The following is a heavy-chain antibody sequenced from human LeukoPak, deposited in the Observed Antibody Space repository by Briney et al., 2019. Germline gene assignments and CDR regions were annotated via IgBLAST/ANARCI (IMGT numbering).Heavy chain of an antibody. J-gene: IGHJ1*01. CDR3: ARAPSEIGGYYPEYFRH. D-gene: IGHD3-22*01. V-gene: IGHV3-74*01. CDR2: IKSDGRT. Sequence: PGRSLRLSCPASGFTLSSYWIHSVRLAPGKWLVSVSRIKSDGRTNYADSVKGRFGISRDNAKNTVSLQMKSLRAEDTGVYYCARAPSEIGGYYPEYFRHWGQGALVIVSS. CDR1: GFTLSSYW.